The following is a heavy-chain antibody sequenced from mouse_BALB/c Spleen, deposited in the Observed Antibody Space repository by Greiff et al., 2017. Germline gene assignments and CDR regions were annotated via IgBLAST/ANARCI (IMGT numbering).Heavy chain of an antibody. Sequence: QVQLQQSGAELMKPGASVKISCKATGYTFSSYWIEWVKQRPGHGLEWIGEILPGSGSTNYNEKFKGKATFTADTSSNTAYMQLSSLTSEDSAVYYCARSDYGYDSYYYAMDYWGQGTSVTVSS. CDR2: ILPGSGST. CDR1: GYTFSSYW. V-gene: IGHV1-9*01. J-gene: IGHJ4*01. CDR3: ARSDYGYDSYYYAMDY. D-gene: IGHD2-2*01.